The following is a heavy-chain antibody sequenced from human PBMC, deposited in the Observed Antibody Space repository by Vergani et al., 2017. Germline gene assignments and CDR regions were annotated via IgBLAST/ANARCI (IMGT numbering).Heavy chain of an antibody. Sequence: QVQLQESGPGLVKPSQTLSLTCTVSGGSVSSGSYYWSWIRQPPGKGLEWIGYIYYSGSTNYNPSLKSRVTISVDTSKNQFSLKLSSVTAADTAVYYCARVGSTTTVXTPGGNYYYYGMDVWGQGTTVTVS. J-gene: IGHJ6*02. D-gene: IGHD4-23*01. CDR2: IYYSGST. V-gene: IGHV4-61*01. CDR3: ARVGSTTTVXTPGGNYYYYGMDV. CDR1: GGSVSSGSYY.